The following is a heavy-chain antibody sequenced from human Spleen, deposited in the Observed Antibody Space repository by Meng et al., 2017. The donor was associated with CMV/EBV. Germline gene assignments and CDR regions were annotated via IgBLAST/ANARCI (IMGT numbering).Heavy chain of an antibody. Sequence: ASGYTFTGYYMHWVRQAPGQGLEWMGRINPNSGGTNYAQKFQGRVTMTRDTSISTAYMELSRLRSDDTAVYYCARATTVRPNNWFDPWGQGTLVTVSS. CDR2: INPNSGGT. CDR1: GYTFTGYY. J-gene: IGHJ5*02. CDR3: ARATTVRPNNWFDP. D-gene: IGHD4-17*01. V-gene: IGHV1-2*06.